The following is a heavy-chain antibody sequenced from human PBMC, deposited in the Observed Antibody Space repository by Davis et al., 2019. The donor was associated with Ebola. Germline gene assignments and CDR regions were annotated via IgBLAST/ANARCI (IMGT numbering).Heavy chain of an antibody. CDR3: ARLGIVATF. D-gene: IGHD5-12*01. V-gene: IGHV4-38-2*01. CDR1: GFSISSGYY. CDR2: FYSGGST. J-gene: IGHJ4*02. Sequence: PSETLSLTCAVSGFSISSGYYWGWIRQPPEKGLEWIGSFYSGGSTYYNPSLTSRVTISVDTSRNQFSLEVNSVTAADTAVYYCARLGIVATFWGQGTLVTVSS.